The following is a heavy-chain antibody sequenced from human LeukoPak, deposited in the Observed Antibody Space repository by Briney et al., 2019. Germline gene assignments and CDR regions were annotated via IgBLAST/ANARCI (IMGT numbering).Heavy chain of an antibody. V-gene: IGHV4-39*01. J-gene: IGHJ4*01. CDR1: GGSISSSSYY. CDR3: AKSGGYGLIDY. CDR2: IYSSGST. Sequence: SETLSLTCNVSGGSISSSSYYWGWIRQPPGKGLEWIGSIYSSGSTYYNSSLKSRVTISIDTSKNQVSLKTSSVTAADTAVYYCAKSGGYGLIDYWGQGTLVTVSS. D-gene: IGHD6-25*01.